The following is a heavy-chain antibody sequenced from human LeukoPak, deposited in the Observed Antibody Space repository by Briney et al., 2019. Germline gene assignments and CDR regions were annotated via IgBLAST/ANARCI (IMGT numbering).Heavy chain of an antibody. CDR2: INPNSGGT. CDR3: ARDSGSSWYVDFDY. D-gene: IGHD6-13*01. J-gene: IGHJ4*01. CDR1: GYTFTNHG. Sequence: EASVKVSCKASGYTFTNHGLSWVRQAPGQGLERMGWINPNSGGTNYARKFQGRVTMTRDTSISTAYMELSRLRSDDTAVYYCARDSGSSWYVDFDYWGHGTLVTVSS. V-gene: IGHV1-2*02.